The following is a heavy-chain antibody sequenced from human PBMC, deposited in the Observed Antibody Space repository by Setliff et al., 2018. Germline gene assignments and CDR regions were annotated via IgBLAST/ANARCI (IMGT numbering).Heavy chain of an antibody. CDR2: INNYNFNA. CDR1: GYTFTDYG. Sequence: ASVKVSCKASGYTFTDYGISWVRQAPGQGLEWMGWINNYNFNAYYAPKFQGRVSLTTDTSTTTAYMDLRSLRPDDTAIYFCSRLVRFCTRTSCQRLSGDDYWGQGTLVTVSS. CDR3: SRLVRFCTRTSCQRLSGDDY. J-gene: IGHJ4*02. D-gene: IGHD2-2*01. V-gene: IGHV1-18*01.